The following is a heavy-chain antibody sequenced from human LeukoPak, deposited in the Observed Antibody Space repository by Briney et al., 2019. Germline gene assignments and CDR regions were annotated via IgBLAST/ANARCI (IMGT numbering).Heavy chain of an antibody. D-gene: IGHD3-16*01. Sequence: PSETLSLTCTVSGGSISSYYWSWIRQPPGKGLEWIGYIYYSESTNYKPSLRSRVTISVDTSKNQFSLKMSSVTAADTAVYYCARETSQKGAHYMDVWGKGTTVTISS. CDR1: GGSISSYY. J-gene: IGHJ6*03. V-gene: IGHV4-59*01. CDR2: IYYSEST. CDR3: ARETSQKGAHYMDV.